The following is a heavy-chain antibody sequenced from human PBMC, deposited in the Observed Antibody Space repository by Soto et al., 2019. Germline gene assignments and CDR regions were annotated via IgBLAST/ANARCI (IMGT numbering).Heavy chain of an antibody. CDR3: ARGPDYYGSGNYGMDV. CDR1: GYSFTSYF. D-gene: IGHD3-10*01. Sequence: GESLKISCEGSGYSFTSYFIGWVRQMPGKGLEWMGIIYPGDSDTRYSPSFQGQVTISADKSISTAYLQWSSLKASDTAMYYCARGPDYYGSGNYGMDVWGQGTTVTVSS. CDR2: IYPGDSDT. V-gene: IGHV5-51*01. J-gene: IGHJ6*02.